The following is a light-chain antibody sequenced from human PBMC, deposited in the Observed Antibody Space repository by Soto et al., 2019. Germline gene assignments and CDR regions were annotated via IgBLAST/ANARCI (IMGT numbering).Light chain of an antibody. CDR3: QQSYSTPFT. CDR1: QSISSY. V-gene: IGKV1-39*01. J-gene: IGKJ3*01. Sequence: DIQMSQSPSSLSASVGDRVSITCRASQSISSYLYWYQQKPGKAPKLLIYTASSLQSGVPSRFSGGGSGTDFTLTISNLQPEDFATYYCQQSYSTPFTFGPGNKVDLK. CDR2: TAS.